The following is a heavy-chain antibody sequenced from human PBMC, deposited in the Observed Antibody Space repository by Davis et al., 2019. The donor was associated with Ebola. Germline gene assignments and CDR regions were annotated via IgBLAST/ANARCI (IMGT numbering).Heavy chain of an antibody. D-gene: IGHD6-19*01. CDR2: IIPILGIA. J-gene: IGHJ4*02. V-gene: IGHV1-69*04. Sequence: SVKVSCKASGSTFSSYAISCVRQATAHGLEWMGRIIPILGIANYAQKFQGRVTITADKSTSTAYMELSSLRSEDTAVYYCARDRDSSGWYVSDYWGQGTLVTVSS. CDR1: GSTFSSYA. CDR3: ARDRDSSGWYVSDY.